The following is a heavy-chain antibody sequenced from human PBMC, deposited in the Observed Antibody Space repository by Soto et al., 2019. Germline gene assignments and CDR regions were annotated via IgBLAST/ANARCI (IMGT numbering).Heavy chain of an antibody. Sequence: PSETLSLTCTVSGVSVSSGSFYWAWIRQPPGKGLEWIGFGSYSGTTNYKTSLKSRVTISVDTSRSQISLKVSSLTAADTAVYYCARGATVTQYDSWGPGTLVTVSS. V-gene: IGHV4-61*01. D-gene: IGHD4-17*01. CDR1: GVSVSSGSFY. CDR2: GSYSGTT. CDR3: ARGATVTQYDS. J-gene: IGHJ4*02.